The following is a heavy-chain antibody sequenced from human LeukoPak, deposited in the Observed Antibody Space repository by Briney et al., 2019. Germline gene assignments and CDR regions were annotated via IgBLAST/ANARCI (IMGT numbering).Heavy chain of an antibody. CDR3: ARVPCSGGSCYSDSQN. Sequence: GGSLRLSCAASGFTFSSYSMNWVRQAPGKGLEWVSSISSSSSYIYYADSVKGRLTISRDNAKNSLYLQMNSLRAEDTAVYYCARVPCSGGSCYSDSQNWGQGTLVTVSS. J-gene: IGHJ4*02. CDR2: ISSSSSYI. V-gene: IGHV3-21*01. CDR1: GFTFSSYS. D-gene: IGHD2-15*01.